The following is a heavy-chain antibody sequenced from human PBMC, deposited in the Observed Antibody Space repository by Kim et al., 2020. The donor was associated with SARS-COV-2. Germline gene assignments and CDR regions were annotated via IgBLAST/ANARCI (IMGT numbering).Heavy chain of an antibody. CDR1: GYSFTSYW. D-gene: IGHD6-13*01. J-gene: IGHJ2*01. CDR3: ARSGAPTGYSRGWYFDL. CDR2: IDPSDSYT. Sequence: GESLKISCKGSGYSFTSYWISWVRQMPGKGLEWMGRIDPSDSYTNYSPSFQGHVTISADKSISTAYLQWSSLKASDTAMYYCARSGAPTGYSRGWYFDLWGRGTLVTVSS. V-gene: IGHV5-10-1*01.